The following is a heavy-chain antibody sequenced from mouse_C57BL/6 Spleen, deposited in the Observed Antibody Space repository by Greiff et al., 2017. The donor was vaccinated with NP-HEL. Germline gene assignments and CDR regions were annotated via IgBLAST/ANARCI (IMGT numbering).Heavy chain of an antibody. CDR2: INPSNGGT. CDR1: GYTFTSYW. Sequence: QVQLKQPGTELVKPGASVKLSCKASGYTFTSYWMHWVKQRPGQGLEWIGNINPSNGGTNYNEKFKSKATLTVDKSSSTAYMQLSSLTSEDSAVYYCARQGEELGDYFDYWGQGTTLTVSS. V-gene: IGHV1-53*01. J-gene: IGHJ2*01. CDR3: ARQGEELGDYFDY. D-gene: IGHD4-1*01.